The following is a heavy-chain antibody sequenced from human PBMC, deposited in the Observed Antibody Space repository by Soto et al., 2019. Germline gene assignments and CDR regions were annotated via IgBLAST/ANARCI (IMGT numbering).Heavy chain of an antibody. CDR1: GGSISSNIYY. CDR3: ARSSDSSGYYYRLGY. CDR2: VHYTGST. Sequence: PSETLSLTCSVSGGSISSNIYYWGWIRQPPGKGLEWIGTVHYTGSTNYTPSLKSRVTISLDSSKNQFSLKLSSVTAADTAVYYCARSSDSSGYYYRLGYWGQGTLVTVSS. J-gene: IGHJ4*02. D-gene: IGHD3-22*01. V-gene: IGHV4-39*07.